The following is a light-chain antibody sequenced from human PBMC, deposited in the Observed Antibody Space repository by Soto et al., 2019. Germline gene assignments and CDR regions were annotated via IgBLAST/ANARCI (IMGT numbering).Light chain of an antibody. V-gene: IGKV1-5*03. Sequence: DTQMTQSPSTLSASVGDRVSIICRASQTISNYLAWYQQRPGKAPKLLIFKASSLQSGVPSRFSGSGSGTEYTLTISSLEPDDFATYYCQQYNSYSFGQGTKVDIK. CDR1: QTISNY. CDR3: QQYNSYS. CDR2: KAS. J-gene: IGKJ1*01.